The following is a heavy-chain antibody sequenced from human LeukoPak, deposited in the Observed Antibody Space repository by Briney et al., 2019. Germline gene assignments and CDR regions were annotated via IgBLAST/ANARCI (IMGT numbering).Heavy chain of an antibody. Sequence: PSETLSLTCAVYGGSFSGYYWSWLRQPPGKGLEWIGEINHSGSPNTNPSLKSRVTISVDTSNNQFFLRLSSVTAADTAVYYCARDRDSDDSSGYYQGNAFDIWGQGAMVTVSS. CDR3: ARDRDSDDSSGYYQGNAFDI. V-gene: IGHV4-34*01. D-gene: IGHD3-22*01. CDR1: GGSFSGYY. CDR2: INHSGSP. J-gene: IGHJ3*02.